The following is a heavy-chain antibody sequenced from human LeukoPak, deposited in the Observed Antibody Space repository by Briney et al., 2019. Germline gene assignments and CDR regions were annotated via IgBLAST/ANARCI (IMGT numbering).Heavy chain of an antibody. J-gene: IGHJ5*02. CDR3: AKGRKAAAGTILSWFDP. Sequence: PGGSLRLSRAASGFTFSSYSMNWVRQAPGKGLEWVSAISGSGGSTYYADSVKGRFTISRDNSKNTLYLQTNSLRAEDTAVYYCAKGRKAAAGTILSWFDPWGQGTLVTVSS. V-gene: IGHV3-23*01. CDR1: GFTFSSYS. D-gene: IGHD6-13*01. CDR2: ISGSGGST.